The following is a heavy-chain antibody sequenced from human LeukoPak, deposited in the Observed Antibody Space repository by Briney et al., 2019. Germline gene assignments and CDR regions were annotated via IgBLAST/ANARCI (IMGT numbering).Heavy chain of an antibody. CDR2: IYPGDYDT. D-gene: IGHD3-22*01. V-gene: IGHV5-51*01. J-gene: IGHJ4*02. CDR1: GYSFTTYW. Sequence: PGEYLKISCMGSGYSFTTYWIGWVRHMPGKGLEWMGIIYPGDYDTRYSPSFQGQVTISADKSISTAYLQWSSLKASDTAMYYCARRRSGYYFDYWGQGTLVTVSS. CDR3: ARRRSGYYFDY.